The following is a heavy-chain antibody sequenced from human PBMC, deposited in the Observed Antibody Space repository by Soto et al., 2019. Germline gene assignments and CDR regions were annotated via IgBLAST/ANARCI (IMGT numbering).Heavy chain of an antibody. CDR1: GGTFSSYA. CDR2: IIPIFGTA. V-gene: IGHV1-69*01. Sequence: QVQLVQSGAEVKKPGSSVKVSCKASGGTFSSYAISWVRQAPGHGLEWMGGIIPIFGTANYAPKFQGRVTITADESTCTAYMELSSLRSEDMAVSYCEREYGSGSYYNYWGQGTLGTVSS. CDR3: EREYGSGSYYNY. D-gene: IGHD3-10*01. J-gene: IGHJ4*02.